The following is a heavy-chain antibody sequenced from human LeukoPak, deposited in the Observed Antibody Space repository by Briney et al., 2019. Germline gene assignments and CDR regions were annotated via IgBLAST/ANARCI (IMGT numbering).Heavy chain of an antibody. J-gene: IGHJ4*02. V-gene: IGHV3-21*01. Sequence: GGSLRLSCAASGFTFSSYAMNWVRQAPGKGLEWVSSISSSSSYVYYADSVKGRFTISRDNAKNSLYLQMNSLRAEDTAVYYCASDPGGVGVDYWGQGTLVTVSS. CDR3: ASDPGGVGVDY. CDR1: GFTFSSYA. D-gene: IGHD3-16*01. CDR2: ISSSSSYV.